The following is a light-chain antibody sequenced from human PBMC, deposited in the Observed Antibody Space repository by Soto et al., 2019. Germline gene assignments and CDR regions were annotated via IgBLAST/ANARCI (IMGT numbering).Light chain of an antibody. CDR3: QKYNIAPFT. CDR2: GAS. V-gene: IGKV1-27*01. J-gene: IGKJ3*01. Sequence: DIQMTQSPSSLSASVGDRATITCRASQGISNFLAWYQQRPGKVPKLLLYGASTLQSGVPSRFSGSGSGTDFTLTISSLQPEDVATYYCQKYNIAPFTFGPGTTVDI. CDR1: QGISNF.